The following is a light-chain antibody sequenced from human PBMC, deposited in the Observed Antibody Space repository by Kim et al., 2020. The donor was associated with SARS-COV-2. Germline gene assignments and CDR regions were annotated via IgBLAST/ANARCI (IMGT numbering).Light chain of an antibody. CDR1: QSVSSN. Sequence: EIVMTQSPATLSVSPGERATLSCRASQSVSSNLAWYQQKPGQAPRLLIYGASTRATGIPARFSGSGSGTEFTLTISSLQSEDFAVYYCQEYNNGPPYTFGQGTKLE. CDR2: GAS. J-gene: IGKJ2*01. CDR3: QEYNNGPPYT. V-gene: IGKV3-15*01.